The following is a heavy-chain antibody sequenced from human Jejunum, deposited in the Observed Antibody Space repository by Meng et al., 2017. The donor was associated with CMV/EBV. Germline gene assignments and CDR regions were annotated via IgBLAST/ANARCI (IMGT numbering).Heavy chain of an antibody. J-gene: IGHJ4*02. Sequence: GQLQGPGPRLVKPSQTLSLTCTVSGDSISSGDYSWNWIRQSPGKGLEWIGYIYYNGNSYYNPSLQSRVSISVDTSKNEFSLNLNSVTAADTALYFCARGGIFRGIDYWGQGTLVTVSS. CDR2: IYYNGNS. D-gene: IGHD3-10*01. V-gene: IGHV4-30-4*08. CDR1: GDSISSGDYS. CDR3: ARGGIFRGIDY.